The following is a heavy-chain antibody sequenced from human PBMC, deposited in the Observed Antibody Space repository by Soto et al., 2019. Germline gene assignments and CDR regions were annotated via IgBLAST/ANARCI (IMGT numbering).Heavy chain of an antibody. CDR1: GFSLSTSGVG. D-gene: IGHD4-4*01. V-gene: IGHV2-5*01. CDR2: IYWSDEK. CDR3: AHRRGADYKGCFHY. Sequence: QITLKESGPTLVKPTQTLTLTCTFSGFSLSTSGVGVGWIRQPPGKALEWLALIYWSDEKRYRPSLSSRLTITKDTSKNQVVLTMTNMDPVDTATYYCAHRRGADYKGCFHYWGQGTLVTVSS. J-gene: IGHJ4*02.